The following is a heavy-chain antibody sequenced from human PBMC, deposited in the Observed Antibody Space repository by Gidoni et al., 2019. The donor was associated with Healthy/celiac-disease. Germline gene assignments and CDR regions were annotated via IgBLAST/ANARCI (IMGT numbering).Heavy chain of an antibody. CDR3: ARRRGVGGDYCIDY. CDR2: INHSGST. Sequence: QVQLQQWGAGLLKPSETLSLTCAVYGGSFSGYYWSWIRQPPGKGLEWIGEINHSGSTNYNPSLKSRVTISVDTSKNQFSLKLSSVTAADTAVYYCARRRGVGGDYCIDYWGQGTLVTVSS. J-gene: IGHJ4*02. CDR1: GGSFSGYY. D-gene: IGHD4-17*01. V-gene: IGHV4-34*01.